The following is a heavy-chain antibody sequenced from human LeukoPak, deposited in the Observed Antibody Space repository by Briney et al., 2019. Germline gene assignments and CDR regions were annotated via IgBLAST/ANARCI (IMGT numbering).Heavy chain of an antibody. CDR2: INPNSGDT. CDR3: AKGGGLSDFYRFYMDV. CDR1: EYTFTDYH. D-gene: IGHD3-16*01. Sequence: GASVKVSCKASEYTFTDYHLHWVRQAPGQGLEWMGWINPNSGDTNYAQKFQGRVTMTRDTSISTAYMELTRLKSDDTAVYYCAKGGGLSDFYRFYMDVWGKGTPVTVSS. J-gene: IGHJ6*03. V-gene: IGHV1-2*02.